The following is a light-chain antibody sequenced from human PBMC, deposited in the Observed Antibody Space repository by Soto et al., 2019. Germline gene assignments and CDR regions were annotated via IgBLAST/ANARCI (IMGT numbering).Light chain of an antibody. CDR2: DVS. J-gene: IGLJ1*01. V-gene: IGLV2-14*01. CDR3: SSYTSSSPLV. Sequence: QSVLTQPASVSGSPGQSITISCAGTSNDAGGYNYVSWYQQHPGKAPKLMIYDVSNRPSGVSNRFSGSKSGNTASLTISGLQAEDEADSYCSSYTSSSPLVFGTGTKVPS. CDR1: SNDAGGYNY.